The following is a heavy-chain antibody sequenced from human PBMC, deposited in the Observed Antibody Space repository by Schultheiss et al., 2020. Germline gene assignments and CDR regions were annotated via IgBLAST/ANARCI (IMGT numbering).Heavy chain of an antibody. D-gene: IGHD2-2*02. CDR3: ASSPRDIVVVPAAIVL. J-gene: IGHJ4*02. Sequence: SETLSLTCAVYGGSFSGYYWSWIRQPPGKGLEWIGEINHSGSTNYNPSLKSRVTISVDTSKNQFSLKLSSVTAADTAVYYCASSPRDIVVVPAAIVLWGQGTLVTVSS. V-gene: IGHV4-34*01. CDR1: GGSFSGYY. CDR2: INHSGST.